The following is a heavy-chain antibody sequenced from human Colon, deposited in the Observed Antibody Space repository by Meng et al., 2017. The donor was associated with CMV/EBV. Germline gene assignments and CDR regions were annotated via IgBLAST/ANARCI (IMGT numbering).Heavy chain of an antibody. CDR1: GFTFNNYW. V-gene: IGHV3-7*01. CDR3: ARDRNRLAF. J-gene: IGHJ4*02. Sequence: GESLKISCEASGFTFNNYWMTWVRQAPGKGLEWVASIKEDGSEKRHADSVQGRFTTSRDNADNSLYLHMNSLRAEDTAVYYCARDRNRLAFWGQGTLVTVSS. CDR2: IKEDGSEK. D-gene: IGHD1-14*01.